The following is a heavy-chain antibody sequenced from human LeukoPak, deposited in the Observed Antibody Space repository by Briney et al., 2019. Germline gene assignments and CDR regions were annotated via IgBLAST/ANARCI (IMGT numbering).Heavy chain of an antibody. J-gene: IGHJ5*02. CDR3: ARARYYDSSGYYYGWFDP. V-gene: IGHV1-18*01. CDR1: GYTFTSYG. CDR2: ISAYNGNT. D-gene: IGHD3-22*01. Sequence: ASVKVSCKASGYTFTSYGISWVRQAPGQGLEWMGWISAYNGNTNYAQKLQGRVTMTTDTSTSTAYMELRSLRSDDTAVYYCARARYYDSSGYYYGWFDPWGQGTLVTVSS.